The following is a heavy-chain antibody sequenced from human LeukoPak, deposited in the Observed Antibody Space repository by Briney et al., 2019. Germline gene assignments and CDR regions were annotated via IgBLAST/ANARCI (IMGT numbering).Heavy chain of an antibody. CDR2: ISSSSNSI. CDR1: GFTFTSYS. D-gene: IGHD5-12*01. J-gene: IGHJ4*02. V-gene: IGHV3-48*01. CDR3: AKALPREGYTGYGFFDS. Sequence: GGSLRLSCAASGFTFTSYSMNWVRQAPGKGLEWVSYISSSSNSIYYADSVKGRFAISRDNAKISLSLQMNSLRAEDTAVYYCAKALPREGYTGYGFFDSWGQGTLVTVSS.